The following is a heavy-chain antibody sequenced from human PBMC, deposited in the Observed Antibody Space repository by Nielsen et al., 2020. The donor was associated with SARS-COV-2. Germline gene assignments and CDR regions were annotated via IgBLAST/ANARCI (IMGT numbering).Heavy chain of an antibody. Sequence: GESLKISCAASGFTFSNHEMNWVRQAPGRGLEWVSYISSSGRTTYYADSVKGRFTVSRDISKNTLYLQMNNLRAEDTAVFYCARAVQTAMIDAFDIWGQGTMVTVSS. V-gene: IGHV3-48*03. CDR2: ISSSGRTT. CDR3: ARAVQTAMIDAFDI. D-gene: IGHD5-18*01. J-gene: IGHJ3*02. CDR1: GFTFSNHE.